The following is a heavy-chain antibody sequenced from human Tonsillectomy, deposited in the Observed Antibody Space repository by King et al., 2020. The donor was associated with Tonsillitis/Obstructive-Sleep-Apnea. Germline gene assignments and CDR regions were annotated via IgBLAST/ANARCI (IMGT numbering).Heavy chain of an antibody. Sequence: VQLVESGGGVVQPGRSLRLSCAASGFTFSNYGMHWVRKAPGKGLEWVEVIWYDGSNKYYADSGKGRFTISRDTSKDTLYLQMNSLRAEVTAVYYCARADRSGPFSYYYYSMDVWGQGTTVTVSS. CDR3: ARADRSGPFSYYYYSMDV. V-gene: IGHV3-33*01. CDR1: GFTFSNYG. J-gene: IGHJ6*02. D-gene: IGHD3-22*01. CDR2: IWYDGSNK.